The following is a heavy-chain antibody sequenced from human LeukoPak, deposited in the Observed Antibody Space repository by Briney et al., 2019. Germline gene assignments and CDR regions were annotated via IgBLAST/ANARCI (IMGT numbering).Heavy chain of an antibody. V-gene: IGHV1-69*13. CDR2: IIPIFGTG. CDR1: GGTFNSYA. Sequence: VASVTVSYKASGGTFNSYAISWVGQAPPHGLEWMGGIIPIFGTGNYPQKSQRRVTITADESPSTAYMQPSSLRSDDPAVYYGARSPTANAAPYDFDYDMDVWGKGTTVTVS. CDR3: ARSPTANAAPYDFDYDMDV. D-gene: IGHD6-25*01. J-gene: IGHJ6*03.